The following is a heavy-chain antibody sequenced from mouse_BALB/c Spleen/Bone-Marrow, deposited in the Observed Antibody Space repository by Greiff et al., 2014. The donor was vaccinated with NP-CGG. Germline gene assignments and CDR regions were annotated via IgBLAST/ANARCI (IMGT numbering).Heavy chain of an antibody. D-gene: IGHD2-1*01. CDR3: ARVYGNYDAMDY. CDR2: INPSSGYT. J-gene: IGHJ4*01. Sequence: QVQLQQSGAELARPGALVKMSCRASGYTFTTYTMHWVKQRPGQGLEWIGYINPSSGYTYYNQKFKDKATLTADKSSSAAYLQLSSLTSEDSAVYYCARVYGNYDAMDYWGQGTSVTVSS. V-gene: IGHV1-4*01. CDR1: GYTFTTYT.